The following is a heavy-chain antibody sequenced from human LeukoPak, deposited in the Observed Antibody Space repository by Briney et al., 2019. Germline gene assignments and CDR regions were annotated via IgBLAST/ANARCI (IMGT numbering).Heavy chain of an antibody. J-gene: IGHJ4*02. D-gene: IGHD3-10*01. CDR3: VRAGYGSGSLDIDF. CDR1: GFTFSSYW. Sequence: PGGSLRLSCAASGFTFSSYWMHWVRQATGKGLVWVSRINSDGSSTSYADSVKGRFTISRDNAKNTLYLQMNSLRADDTAMYYCVRAGYGSGSLDIDFWGQGTLVTVSS. CDR2: INSDGSST. V-gene: IGHV3-74*01.